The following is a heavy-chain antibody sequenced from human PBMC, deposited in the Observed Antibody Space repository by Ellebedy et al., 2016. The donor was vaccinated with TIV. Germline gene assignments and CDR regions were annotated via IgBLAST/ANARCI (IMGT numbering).Heavy chain of an antibody. CDR1: GYSFTNYY. V-gene: IGHV1-46*03. CDR3: ARGGYCSGGACPHNWFDP. Sequence: ASVKVSXXASGYSFTNYYLHWVRQAPGQGLEWVGVINPNAGTTAYAQKFQGSVTMTRDTSTSTVYMELSSLRSEDTAVYYCARGGYCSGGACPHNWFDPWGQGTLVTVSS. D-gene: IGHD2-15*01. J-gene: IGHJ5*02. CDR2: INPNAGTT.